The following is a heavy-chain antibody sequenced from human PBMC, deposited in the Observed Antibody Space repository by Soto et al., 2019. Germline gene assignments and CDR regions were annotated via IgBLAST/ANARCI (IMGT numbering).Heavy chain of an antibody. J-gene: IGHJ4*02. CDR1: GGSISSSSYY. Sequence: QLQLQESGPGLVKPSETLSLTCTVSGGSISSSSYYWGWIRQPPGKGLEWIGSIYYSGSTYYNPYLNSRGTIAVDTSKNQFPLKLGSVTDEDTAVYYCARHATGYGSRWYEGYFDYWGQGTLVTVSS. V-gene: IGHV4-39*01. D-gene: IGHD6-13*01. CDR2: IYYSGST. CDR3: ARHATGYGSRWYEGYFDY.